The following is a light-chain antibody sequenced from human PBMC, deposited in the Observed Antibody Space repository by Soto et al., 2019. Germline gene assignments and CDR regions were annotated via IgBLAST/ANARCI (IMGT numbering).Light chain of an antibody. J-gene: IGKJ2*01. CDR3: QQRSNWPPYT. CDR1: QSVSSY. CDR2: DAS. Sequence: EIVLTQSPATLSLSPGERATLSCRASQSVSSYLAWYQQKPGQAPRLLLYDASNRATGIPARLSGSGSGTDSTLTISSLEPEDFAVYYCQQRSNWPPYTFGQGTKLEIK. V-gene: IGKV3-11*01.